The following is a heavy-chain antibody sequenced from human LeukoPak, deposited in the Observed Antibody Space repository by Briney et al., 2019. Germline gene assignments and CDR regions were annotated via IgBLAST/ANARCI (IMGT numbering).Heavy chain of an antibody. CDR2: MNPNSGNT. CDR1: GYTFTSYD. Sequence: ASVKVSCKASGYTFTSYDINWVRQATGQGLEWMGWMNPNSGNTGYAQKFQGRVTITRNTSISTAYMELSSLRSDDTAVYYCARVLIVEDSESHYFDYWGQGTLVTVTS. CDR3: ARVLIVEDSESHYFDY. J-gene: IGHJ4*02. D-gene: IGHD1-26*01. V-gene: IGHV1-8*03.